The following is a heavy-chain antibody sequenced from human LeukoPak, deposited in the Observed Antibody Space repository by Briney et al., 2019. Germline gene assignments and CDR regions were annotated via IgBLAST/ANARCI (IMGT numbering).Heavy chain of an antibody. Sequence: ASVTVSFTASGYTFTVYYIHWVRQAPGQGREWMGWINPNNGDTNFDPKFQGRLTLSTGTSISTAYMELGRLRSDATAVYYCARIKWSAANDWGQGTLVTVSS. CDR2: INPNNGDT. V-gene: IGHV1-2*02. D-gene: IGHD6-13*01. CDR1: GYTFTVYY. CDR3: ARIKWSAAND. J-gene: IGHJ4*02.